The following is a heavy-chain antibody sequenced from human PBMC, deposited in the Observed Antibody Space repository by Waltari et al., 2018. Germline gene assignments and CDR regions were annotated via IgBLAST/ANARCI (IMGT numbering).Heavy chain of an antibody. CDR3: ARLPQRHSSHDP. J-gene: IGHJ5*02. Sequence: QVQLQQWGAGLLKPSETLSLTCPVYGGSFSGSYWSWIRQPPGKGLEWIGEINHSGSTNYNPSLKSRVTISVDTSKNQFSLKLSSVTAADTAVYYCARLPQRHSSHDPWCQGTLVTVSS. CDR2: INHSGST. CDR1: GGSFSGSY. D-gene: IGHD6-13*01. V-gene: IGHV4-34*01.